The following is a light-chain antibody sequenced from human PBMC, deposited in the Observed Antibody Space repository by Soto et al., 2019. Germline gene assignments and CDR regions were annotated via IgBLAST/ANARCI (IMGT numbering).Light chain of an antibody. CDR3: QQYNSYRFT. CDR1: QSISSW. Sequence: DIQMTQSPSTLSASVGDRVTITCRASQSISSWLAWYQQKPGKAPKLLIYKASSLESGVPSRFSGSGSGTEFTLTISSLQPDDFATYYCQQYNSYRFTFGPGIKVDIK. V-gene: IGKV1-5*03. J-gene: IGKJ3*01. CDR2: KAS.